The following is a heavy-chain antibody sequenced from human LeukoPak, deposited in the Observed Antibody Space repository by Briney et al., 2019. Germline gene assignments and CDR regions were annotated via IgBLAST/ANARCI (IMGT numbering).Heavy chain of an antibody. J-gene: IGHJ4*02. V-gene: IGHV4-39*07. CDR3: ARDILGGSGKASPYYFDY. CDR1: GGSISSSSYY. CDR2: IYYSGST. Sequence: SETLSLTCTVSGGSISSSSYYWGWIRQPPGKGLEWIGSIYYSGSTYYNPSLKSRVTISVDTSKNQFSLKLSSVTAADTAVYYCARDILGGSGKASPYYFDYWGQGTLVTVSS. D-gene: IGHD3-10*01.